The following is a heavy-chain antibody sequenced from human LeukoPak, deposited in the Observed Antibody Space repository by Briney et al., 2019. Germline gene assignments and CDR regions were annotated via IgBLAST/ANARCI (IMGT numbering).Heavy chain of an antibody. V-gene: IGHV3-11*04. CDR3: ARDRVAARQWGYYYYMDV. J-gene: IGHJ6*03. D-gene: IGHD6-6*01. Sequence: SVNTKYYGDSVKGRFTISRDNAKNSLYLHMDSLRAEDTAVYYCARDRVAARQWGYYYYMDVWGKGTTVTVSS. CDR2: SVNTK.